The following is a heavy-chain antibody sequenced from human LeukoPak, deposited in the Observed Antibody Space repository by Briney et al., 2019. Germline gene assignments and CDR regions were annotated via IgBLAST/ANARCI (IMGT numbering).Heavy chain of an antibody. V-gene: IGHV1-69*04. D-gene: IGHD3-22*01. CDR1: GGTFSSYA. Sequence: SVKVSCKASGGTFSSYAISWVRQAPGQGLEWMGRIIPILGIANYAQKFQGRVTITAGKSTSTAYMELSSLRSEDTAVYYCARDAGYYPYYYYGMDVWGQGTTVTVSS. CDR2: IIPILGIA. J-gene: IGHJ6*02. CDR3: ARDAGYYPYYYYGMDV.